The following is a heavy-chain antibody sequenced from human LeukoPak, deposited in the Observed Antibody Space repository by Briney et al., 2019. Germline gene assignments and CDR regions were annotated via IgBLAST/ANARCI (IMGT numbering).Heavy chain of an antibody. CDR1: GYTFTSYG. Sequence: ASVKVSCKASGYTFTSYGINWVRQAPGQGLEWMGWISAYNGNTNYAQKLQGRVTITTDTSTSTAYMELRSLRSDDTAVYYCARDLLLLWFGELSGDNYMDVWGKGTTVTVSS. D-gene: IGHD3-10*01. CDR3: ARDLLLLWFGELSGDNYMDV. CDR2: ISAYNGNT. V-gene: IGHV1-18*01. J-gene: IGHJ6*03.